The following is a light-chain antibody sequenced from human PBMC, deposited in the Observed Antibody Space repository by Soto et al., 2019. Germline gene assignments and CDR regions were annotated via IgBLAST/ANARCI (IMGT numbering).Light chain of an antibody. J-gene: IGLJ1*01. Sequence: QSALTQPASVSGSPGQSITISCTVTSSDFGDFNYVFWYQHHPGKAPKLLIYDVSNRPSGVSNRFSGSKSGDTASLTISGLQAEDEADYYCTSYTTSITYVFGTGTKVTVL. V-gene: IGLV2-14*03. CDR3: TSYTTSITYV. CDR1: SSDFGDFNY. CDR2: DVS.